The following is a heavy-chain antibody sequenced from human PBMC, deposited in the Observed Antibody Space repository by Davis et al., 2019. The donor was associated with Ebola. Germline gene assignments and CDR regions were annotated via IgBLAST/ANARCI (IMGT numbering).Heavy chain of an antibody. D-gene: IGHD2-2*01. CDR3: VRDTSHQLPHWLYYFYGMDV. CDR1: GFTFSNYY. CDR2: IKTDGSTI. V-gene: IGHV3-74*01. Sequence: HTGGSLRLSCAASGFTFSNYYLHWVRQAPGKGLEWVARIKTDGSTIRYADSVKGRFTISRDNTKNTLYLQMNSLRGDDTAVYYCVRDTSHQLPHWLYYFYGMDVWGQGTTVTVSS. J-gene: IGHJ6*02.